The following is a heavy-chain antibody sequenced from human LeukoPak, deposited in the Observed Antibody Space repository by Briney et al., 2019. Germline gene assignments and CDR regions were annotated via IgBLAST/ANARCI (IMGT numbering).Heavy chain of an antibody. CDR3: ARGPATSIAAAGTAFDYYYGMDV. CDR2: IYPGDSDT. D-gene: IGHD6-13*01. J-gene: IGHJ6*02. Sequence: GESLKISCKGSGYSFNSYWIGWVRQMPGKGLEWMGIIYPGDSDTRYSPSFQGQVTISADKSISTAYLQWSSLKASDTAMYYCARGPATSIAAAGTAFDYYYGMDVWGQGTTVTVSS. V-gene: IGHV5-51*01. CDR1: GYSFNSYW.